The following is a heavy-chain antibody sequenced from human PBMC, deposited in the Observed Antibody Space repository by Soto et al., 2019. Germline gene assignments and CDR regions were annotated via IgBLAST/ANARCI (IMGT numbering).Heavy chain of an antibody. CDR2: INHSGGT. Sequence: ASETLSLTCAVFGGSFSGYYWTWIRQPPGKGLEWIGEINHSGGTNYNPSLKSRVTLSVDTSKNQFSLKLSFVTAADTAVYYCARGGGYDLYFDYWGQGALVTVSS. V-gene: IGHV4-34*01. D-gene: IGHD5-12*01. CDR3: ARGGGYDLYFDY. CDR1: GGSFSGYY. J-gene: IGHJ4*02.